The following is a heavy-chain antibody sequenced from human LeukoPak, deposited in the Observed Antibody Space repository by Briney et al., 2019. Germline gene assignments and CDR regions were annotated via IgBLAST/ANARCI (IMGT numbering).Heavy chain of an antibody. Sequence: GGSLRLSCAAPGFTVSSNYMNWVRQAPGKGLEWVSVIYSGGNTYYADSVKGRFTISRDNSKNTLYLQMDSLRAEDTAVYYCARTPMFYFYGMDVWGQGTTVTVSS. CDR3: ARTPMFYFYGMDV. V-gene: IGHV3-66*01. D-gene: IGHD2-15*01. J-gene: IGHJ6*02. CDR2: IYSGGNT. CDR1: GFTVSSNY.